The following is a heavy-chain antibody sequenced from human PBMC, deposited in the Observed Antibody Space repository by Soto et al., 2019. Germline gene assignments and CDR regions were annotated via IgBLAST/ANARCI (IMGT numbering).Heavy chain of an antibody. CDR3: ARALLLYCTNGVCYFDWFDP. CDR2: TYYRSKWYN. D-gene: IGHD2-8*01. V-gene: IGHV6-1*01. Sequence: SQTLSLTCAISGDSVSSNSAAWNWIRQSPSRGLEWLGRTYYRSKWYNDYAVSVKSRITINPDTSKNQFSLQLNSVTPEDTAVYYCARALLLYCTNGVCYFDWFDPWGQGTLVTVS. J-gene: IGHJ5*02. CDR1: GDSVSSNSAA.